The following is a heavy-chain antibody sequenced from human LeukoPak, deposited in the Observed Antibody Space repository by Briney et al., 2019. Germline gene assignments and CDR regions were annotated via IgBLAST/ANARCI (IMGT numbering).Heavy chain of an antibody. J-gene: IGHJ4*02. D-gene: IGHD2/OR15-2a*01. CDR2: VYYSGTT. Sequence: PSETLSLTCTVSGGSISSYYWNWIRQPPGKGLEWIGSVYYSGTTNYNPSLKSRVTISVDTSKNQFSLKLSSVTAADTAVYYCANFYRGFDYWGLGTLVTVSS. CDR1: GGSISSYY. V-gene: IGHV4-59*08. CDR3: ANFYRGFDY.